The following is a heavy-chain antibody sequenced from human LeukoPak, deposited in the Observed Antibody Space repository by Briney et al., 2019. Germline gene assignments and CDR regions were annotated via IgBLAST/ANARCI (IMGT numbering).Heavy chain of an antibody. Sequence: ASVKVSFKASGYTFTSYGISWVRQAPAQGLEWVGWISAYNGNTNYAQKLQGRVTMTTDTSTSTAYMELRSLRSDDTAVYYCARDRRNMYYYDSSGYTPNHDYWGQGTLVTVSS. D-gene: IGHD3-22*01. V-gene: IGHV1-18*01. CDR3: ARDRRNMYYYDSSGYTPNHDY. CDR1: GYTFTSYG. CDR2: ISAYNGNT. J-gene: IGHJ4*02.